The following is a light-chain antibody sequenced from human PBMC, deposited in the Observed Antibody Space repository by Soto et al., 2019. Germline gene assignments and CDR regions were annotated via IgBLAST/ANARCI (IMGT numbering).Light chain of an antibody. CDR1: QSVSSSY. V-gene: IGKV3D-20*02. Sequence: EIVLTQSPGTLSLSPWERATLSCRASQSVSSSYLAWYQKKPGQAPRLLIYGASSRATGIPDRFSGSGSGTDFTLTISRLEPEDFAVYYCQQRTNGLTFGGGTKVDIK. CDR2: GAS. CDR3: QQRTNGLT. J-gene: IGKJ4*01.